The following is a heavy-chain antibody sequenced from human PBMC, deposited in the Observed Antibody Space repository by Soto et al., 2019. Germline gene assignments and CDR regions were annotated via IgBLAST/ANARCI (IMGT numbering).Heavy chain of an antibody. CDR1: GGTFSSYA. CDR3: AKSRDLYRNGMEV. V-gene: IGHV1-69*13. J-gene: IGHJ6*02. Sequence: ASVKVSCKASGGTFSSYAISWVRQAPGQGLEWMGGIIPIFGTANYAQKFQGRVTITADESTSTAYMELNSLSAEDTAVYYCAKSRDLYRNGMEVWGQGTTVTVSS. D-gene: IGHD3-16*02. CDR2: IIPIFGTA.